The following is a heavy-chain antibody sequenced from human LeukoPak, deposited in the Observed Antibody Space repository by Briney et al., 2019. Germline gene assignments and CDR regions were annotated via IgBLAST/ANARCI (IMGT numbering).Heavy chain of an antibody. CDR1: GYTFTDYY. CDR3: ATLNWGMLALNWFDP. J-gene: IGHJ5*02. Sequence: GASVKISCKASGYTFTDYYMHWVQQAPGKGLEWMGRVDPEDGETIYAEKFQGRVTITADTYTDTAYMELSSLRSEDTAVYYCATLNWGMLALNWFDPWGQGTLVTVSS. D-gene: IGHD2-8*01. CDR2: VDPEDGET. V-gene: IGHV1-69-2*01.